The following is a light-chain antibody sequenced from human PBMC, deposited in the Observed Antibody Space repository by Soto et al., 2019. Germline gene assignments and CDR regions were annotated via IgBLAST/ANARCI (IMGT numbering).Light chain of an antibody. J-gene: IGLJ2*01. CDR3: AAWDVSLNGHVV. V-gene: IGLV1-44*01. CDR1: SSSIGSSA. Sequence: QSVLTQPPSASGTPGQRVTISCFGSSSSIGSSAVNWYQQLPGTAPKLLIYSSNQRPSGVPDRFSGSKSGTSAFLAISGLQSEDEADYFCAAWDVSLNGHVVFGGGTQLTVL. CDR2: SSN.